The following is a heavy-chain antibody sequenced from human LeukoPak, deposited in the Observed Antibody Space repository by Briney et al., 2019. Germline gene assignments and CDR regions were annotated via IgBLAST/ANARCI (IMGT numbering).Heavy chain of an antibody. CDR2: ISGSGGST. D-gene: IGHD5/OR15-5a*01. CDR3: AKIPDVSDY. V-gene: IGHV3-23*01. Sequence: GGSLRLSCAASGFTFSSYAMSWVRQAPGKGLEWVSAISGSGGSTYYADSVKGRFTISRGNSKNTLYLQMSSLRVEDTAVYYCAKIPDVSDYWGQGTLVTVSS. J-gene: IGHJ4*02. CDR1: GFTFSSYA.